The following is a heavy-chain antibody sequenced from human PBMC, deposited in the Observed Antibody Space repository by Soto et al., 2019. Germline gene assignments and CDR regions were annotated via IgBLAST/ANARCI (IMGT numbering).Heavy chain of an antibody. D-gene: IGHD3-22*01. V-gene: IGHV1-69*06. J-gene: IGHJ6*02. CDR2: IIPIFGTA. Sequence: KVSCKASGGTFSSYAISWVRQAPGQGLEWMGGIIPIFGTANYAQKFQGRVTITADKSTSTAYMELSSLRSEDTAVYYCARGGKYYYDSSGYYPPYYYYGMDVWGQGTTVTVSS. CDR3: ARGGKYYYDSSGYYPPYYYYGMDV. CDR1: GGTFSSYA.